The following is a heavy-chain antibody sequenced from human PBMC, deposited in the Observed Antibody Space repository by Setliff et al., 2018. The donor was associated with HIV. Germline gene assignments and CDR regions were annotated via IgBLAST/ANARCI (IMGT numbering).Heavy chain of an antibody. CDR3: ARDFSTYYSIDS. Sequence: TGGSLRLSCAASGFTFSSYSMNWVRQAPGKGLEWVSASSSGGEIMFYADSVKGRFTISRDNSKNTLYLQMISLRADYTAVYYCARDFSTYYSIDSWGQGTRVTVSS. D-gene: IGHD3-22*01. CDR1: GFTFSSYS. CDR2: SSSGGEIM. J-gene: IGHJ4*02. V-gene: IGHV3-23*01.